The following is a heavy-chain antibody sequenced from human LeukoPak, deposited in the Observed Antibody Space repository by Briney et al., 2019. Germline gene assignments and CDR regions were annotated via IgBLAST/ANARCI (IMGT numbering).Heavy chain of an antibody. V-gene: IGHV3-66*02. D-gene: IGHD3-22*01. J-gene: IGHJ4*02. CDR3: ARDGSGSGYYDY. CDR1: GFAVSSNY. Sequence: GGSLRLSCAASGFAVSSNYMSWVRQAPGKGLEWVSVIYSGGNTYYADSVKGRFTISRDNSKNTLYLQMNSLRAEDTAVYYCARDGSGSGYYDYWGQGTLVTVSS. CDR2: IYSGGNT.